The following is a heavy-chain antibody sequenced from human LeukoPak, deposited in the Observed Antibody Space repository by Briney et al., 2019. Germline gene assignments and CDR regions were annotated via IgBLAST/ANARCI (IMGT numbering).Heavy chain of an antibody. CDR1: GFTFRSYA. V-gene: IGHV3-23*01. CDR2: IRGSGDIT. D-gene: IGHD4-17*01. CDR3: ARDPNGDYLGAFDF. Sequence: GGSLRLSCAASGFTFRSYAMIWVRQAPGKGLEWVSAIRGSGDITLYADSVKGRFTISRDNSKNTLYLQMNRLRGEDTAVYYCARDPNGDYLGAFDFRGQGTMASVSS. J-gene: IGHJ3*01.